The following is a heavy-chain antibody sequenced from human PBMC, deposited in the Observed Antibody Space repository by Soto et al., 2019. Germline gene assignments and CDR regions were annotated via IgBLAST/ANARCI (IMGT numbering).Heavy chain of an antibody. J-gene: IGHJ6*02. CDR1: GLTFSSYG. Sequence: GGSLGLSCAASGLTFSSYGMHWVSQAAGKGLESVAVISYDGSNKYYADPVKARFTTSRDNSKNPLYLQMNSRRAEYTAVYYWAKGRHDFWSGYYGMDVWGQGTTVTVSS. CDR2: ISYDGSNK. CDR3: AKGRHDFWSGYYGMDV. D-gene: IGHD3-3*01. V-gene: IGHV3-30*18.